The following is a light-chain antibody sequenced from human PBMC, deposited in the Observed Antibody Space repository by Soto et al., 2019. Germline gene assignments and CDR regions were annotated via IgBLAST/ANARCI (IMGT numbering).Light chain of an antibody. J-gene: IGLJ3*02. Sequence: QSVLTQLPSVSGAPGQRGTISCTGSSSNIGAGYDVHWYQQLPGTAPKLLIYGDNNRPSGVPDRFSGSKSGTSASLAITGLQAEDEADYYCQSYDSSLSAWVFGGGTKLTVL. CDR1: SSNIGAGYD. V-gene: IGLV1-40*01. CDR3: QSYDSSLSAWV. CDR2: GDN.